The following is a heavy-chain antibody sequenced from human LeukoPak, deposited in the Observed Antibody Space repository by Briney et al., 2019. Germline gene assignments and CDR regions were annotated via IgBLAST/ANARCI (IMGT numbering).Heavy chain of an antibody. V-gene: IGHV4-34*01. CDR2: INHSGST. Sequence: SETLSLTCAVYGGSFSGYYWGWIRQPPGKGLEWIGEINHSGSTNYNPSLKSQVTISVDTSKNQFSLKLSSVTAADTAVYYCARGGLGYCSSTSCAAPDYYFDYWGQGTLVTVSS. J-gene: IGHJ4*02. D-gene: IGHD2-2*01. CDR1: GGSFSGYY. CDR3: ARGGLGYCSSTSCAAPDYYFDY.